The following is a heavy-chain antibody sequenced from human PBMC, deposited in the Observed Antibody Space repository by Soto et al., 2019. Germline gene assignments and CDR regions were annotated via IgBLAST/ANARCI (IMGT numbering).Heavy chain of an antibody. CDR3: AKSGEYSSSSAFSPQYYFDY. V-gene: IGHV3-23*01. J-gene: IGHJ4*02. D-gene: IGHD6-6*01. Sequence: GGFLRLSCAASGFTFSSYAMSWVRQAPGKGLEWVSAISGSGGSTYYADSVKGRFTISRDNSKNTLYLQMNSLRAEDTAVYYCAKSGEYSSSSAFSPQYYFDYWGQGTLVTVSS. CDR1: GFTFSSYA. CDR2: ISGSGGST.